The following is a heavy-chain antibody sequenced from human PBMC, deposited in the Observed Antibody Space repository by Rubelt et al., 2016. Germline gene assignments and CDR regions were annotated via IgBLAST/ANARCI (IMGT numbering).Heavy chain of an antibody. CDR2: FTRGKEN. CDR3: AGHYFDSSALSDF. D-gene: IGHD3-22*01. CDR1: GGSISGYY. J-gene: IGHJ4*02. V-gene: IGHV4-4*08. Sequence: QVQLQESGPGLVKPSETLSLSCTVSGGSISGYYWSWIRQPPGKGLEWIGSFTRGKENHYNPSLESRVTISVDTSKSQLYRKLSSVTAADTAVYCCAGHYFDSSALSDFWGQGTLVTVSS.